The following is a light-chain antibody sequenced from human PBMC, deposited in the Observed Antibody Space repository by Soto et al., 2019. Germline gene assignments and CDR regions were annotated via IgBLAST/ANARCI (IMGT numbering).Light chain of an antibody. CDR2: EVS. J-gene: IGLJ1*01. CDR1: SSDVGGYNY. Sequence: QSVLTQPASVSGSPGQSITISCTGTSSDVGGYNYVSWYQQHPGKAPKLMIYEVSNRPSGVSNRFSSSKSGNTASLTISGLQAEDEADYYCSSYTSSSSYVFGTGTKVTAL. V-gene: IGLV2-14*01. CDR3: SSYTSSSSYV.